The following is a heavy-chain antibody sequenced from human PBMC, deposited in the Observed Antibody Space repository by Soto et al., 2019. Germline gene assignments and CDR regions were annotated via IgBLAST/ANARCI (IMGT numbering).Heavy chain of an antibody. CDR1: GYTFTNYD. CDR3: ARALIMNTFGGVIPLTIDY. V-gene: IGHV1-18*01. J-gene: IGHJ4*02. CDR2: IGPYNGNT. Sequence: QVQLVQSGAEVKKPGASVKVSCKASGYTFTNYDITCLRQAPGQGLELMGWIGPYNGNTYYAQKFQGRVTMTTDTSTNTAYMEVRSLRADDTAVYYCARALIMNTFGGVIPLTIDYCGQGTLVPGSS. D-gene: IGHD3-16*01.